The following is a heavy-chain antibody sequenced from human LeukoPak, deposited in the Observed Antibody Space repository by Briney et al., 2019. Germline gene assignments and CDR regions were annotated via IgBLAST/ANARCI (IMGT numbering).Heavy chain of an antibody. Sequence: PSETLSLTCTASGGSISSSSYYWGWIRQPPGKGLEWIGSIYYSGSTYYNPSLKSRVTISVDTSKNQFSLKLSSVTAADTAVYYCAARYDSSGYYLPNWFDPWGQGTLVTVSS. D-gene: IGHD3-22*01. CDR3: AARYDSSGYYLPNWFDP. CDR2: IYYSGST. V-gene: IGHV4-39*01. J-gene: IGHJ5*02. CDR1: GGSISSSSYY.